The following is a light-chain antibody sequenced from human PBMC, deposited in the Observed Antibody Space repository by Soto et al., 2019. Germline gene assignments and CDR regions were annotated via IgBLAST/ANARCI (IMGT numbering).Light chain of an antibody. Sequence: AIQLTQSPSSLSASVGDRVTITCRASQGISSALAWYQQKPWKAPKLLIYDASRLESGVPSRFSGSGSGTDFTLTISSLQPEDFATYYCQQFNSDLSITFGQGTRLEI. J-gene: IGKJ5*01. V-gene: IGKV1-13*02. CDR1: QGISSA. CDR2: DAS. CDR3: QQFNSDLSIT.